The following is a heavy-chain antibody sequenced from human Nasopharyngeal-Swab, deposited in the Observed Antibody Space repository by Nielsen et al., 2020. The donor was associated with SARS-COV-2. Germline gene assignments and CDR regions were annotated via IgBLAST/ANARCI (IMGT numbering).Heavy chain of an antibody. CDR3: ARETRPFGDFWSCYYGSFDAFDI. CDR2: ISSSSSTI. D-gene: IGHD3-3*01. V-gene: IGHV3-48*02. CDR1: GFTFSSYS. Sequence: GGSLRLSCAASGFTFSSYSMNWVRQAPGKGLEWVSYISSSSSTIYYADSVKGRFTISRDNAKNSLYLQMNSLRDEDTAFYYCARETRPFGDFWSCYYGSFDAFDIWGQGTMVTVSS. J-gene: IGHJ3*02.